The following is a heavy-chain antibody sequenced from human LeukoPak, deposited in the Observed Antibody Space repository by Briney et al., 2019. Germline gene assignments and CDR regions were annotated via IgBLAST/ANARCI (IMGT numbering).Heavy chain of an antibody. CDR1: GFTFSSYS. CDR3: ARVVGSRWCGEYYFDY. V-gene: IGHV3-21*01. Sequence: GGSLRLSCAASGFTFSSYSMNWVRQAPGKGLEWVSSISSSSSYIYYADSVKGRFTISRDNAKNSLYPQMNSLRAEDTAVYYCARVVGSRWCGEYYFDYWGQGSRVTVSS. J-gene: IGHJ4*02. CDR2: ISSSSSYI. D-gene: IGHD6-19*01.